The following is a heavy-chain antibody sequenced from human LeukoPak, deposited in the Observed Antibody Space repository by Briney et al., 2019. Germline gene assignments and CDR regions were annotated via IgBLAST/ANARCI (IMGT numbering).Heavy chain of an antibody. J-gene: IGHJ4*02. Sequence: GGSLRLSCAASGFSFSHYGMHWVRQAPGKGLEWVAIIWNHGSKSQYADSVKGRFTVSRDNSKNMLSLQMNSLRAEDTAVYYCAREYSSSSGRSFDYWGQGTLVTVSS. D-gene: IGHD6-6*01. CDR3: AREYSSSSGRSFDY. CDR1: GFSFSHYG. CDR2: IWNHGSKS. V-gene: IGHV3-33*01.